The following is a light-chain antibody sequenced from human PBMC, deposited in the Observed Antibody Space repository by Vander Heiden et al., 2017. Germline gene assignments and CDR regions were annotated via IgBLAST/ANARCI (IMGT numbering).Light chain of an antibody. J-gene: IGKJ2*01. V-gene: IGKV3-11*01. Sequence: EIVLTQSPATLSLSPGERATLSCRASQSVSSYLAWYQQKPGQAPRLLIYDASNRATGIPARFSGSGPGTDFTLTISSLEPEDFAVYYCQQRSNWPSMYTFGQGTKLEIK. CDR1: QSVSSY. CDR3: QQRSNWPSMYT. CDR2: DAS.